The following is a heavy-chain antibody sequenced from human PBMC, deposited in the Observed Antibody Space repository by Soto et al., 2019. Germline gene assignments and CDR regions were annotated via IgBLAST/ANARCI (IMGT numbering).Heavy chain of an antibody. Sequence: GESLKISWKGSGYSFTSYWSGWVRQMPGKGLEWMGIIYPGDSDTRYSPSFQGQVTISADKSISTAYLQWSSLKASDTAMYYCARSFDSSGYYYWGMDVWGQGTTVTVSS. V-gene: IGHV5-51*01. CDR2: IYPGDSDT. CDR1: GYSFTSYW. CDR3: ARSFDSSGYYYWGMDV. J-gene: IGHJ6*02. D-gene: IGHD3-22*01.